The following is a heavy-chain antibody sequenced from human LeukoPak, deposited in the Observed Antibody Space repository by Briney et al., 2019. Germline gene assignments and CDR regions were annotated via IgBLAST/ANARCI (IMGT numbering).Heavy chain of an antibody. CDR2: MNPNSGNT. CDR3: ARASPPQTGFDP. Sequence: ASVKFSCKASGYTFTSYDINWVRQATGQGLEWMGWMNPNSGNTGYAQKFQGRVTMTRNTSISTAYMELSSLRSEDTAVYYCARASPPQTGFDPWGQGTLVTVSS. V-gene: IGHV1-8*01. J-gene: IGHJ5*02. CDR1: GYTFTSYD.